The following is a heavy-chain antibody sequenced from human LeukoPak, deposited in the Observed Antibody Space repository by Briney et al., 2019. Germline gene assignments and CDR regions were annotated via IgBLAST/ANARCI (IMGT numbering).Heavy chain of an antibody. Sequence: ASVKVSCKTSGYTFTGYYMHWVRQAPGQGLEWMEWINPNTGGTNYAQKFQGRVTMTSDTSISTAYMELSSLKSDDTAMYYCARAPMIVVVFPPRLDFWGQGTLVTVSS. CDR1: GYTFTGYY. D-gene: IGHD3-22*01. CDR2: INPNTGGT. J-gene: IGHJ4*02. V-gene: IGHV1-2*02. CDR3: ARAPMIVVVFPPRLDF.